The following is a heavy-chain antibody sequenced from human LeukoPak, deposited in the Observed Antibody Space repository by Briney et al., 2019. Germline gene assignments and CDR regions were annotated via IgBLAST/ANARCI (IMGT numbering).Heavy chain of an antibody. D-gene: IGHD3-10*01. J-gene: IGHJ4*02. CDR3: AASLWFGVNPEY. CDR2: IHRSGNT. CDR1: NGSFNGYY. V-gene: IGHV4-34*01. Sequence: SETLSLTCGVYNGSFNGYYWTWIRQPPGKGLEWIGEIHRSGNTNYHPSLRGRVTMSVDTSKNHVYLTLNSVAAADTAIYYCAASLWFGVNPEYWGQGTLVTVSS.